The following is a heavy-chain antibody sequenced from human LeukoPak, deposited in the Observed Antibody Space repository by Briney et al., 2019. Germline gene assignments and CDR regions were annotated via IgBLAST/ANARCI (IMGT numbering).Heavy chain of an antibody. CDR2: IYPGTYDT. V-gene: IGHV5-51*01. Sequence: GESLKISCQASGYNFPNYWIAWVRQMPGKGLEWMGIIYPGTYDTRYSPSFRGQVTISAHKSISTAYVQWNSLQASDTAMYYCVRRGDTRWFDPWGQGTLVIVSS. CDR1: GYNFPNYW. CDR3: VRRGDTRWFDP. D-gene: IGHD5-18*01. J-gene: IGHJ5*02.